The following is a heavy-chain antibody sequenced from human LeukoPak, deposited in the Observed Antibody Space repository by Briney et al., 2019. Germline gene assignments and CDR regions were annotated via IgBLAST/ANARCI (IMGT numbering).Heavy chain of an antibody. Sequence: SETLSLTCTVSGGSISSYYCSWIRQPPGKGLEWIGYIYYSVSTNYNPSLKSRVTISVDTSKNQFSLKLSSVTAADTAVYYCVRLGSGRAFKNYYMDVWGKGTTVTISS. CDR2: IYYSVST. CDR1: GGSISSYY. J-gene: IGHJ6*03. V-gene: IGHV4-59*01. CDR3: VRLGSGRAFKNYYMDV. D-gene: IGHD1-26*01.